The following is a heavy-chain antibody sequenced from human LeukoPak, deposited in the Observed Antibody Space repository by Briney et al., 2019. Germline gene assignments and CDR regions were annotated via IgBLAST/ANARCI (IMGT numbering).Heavy chain of an antibody. D-gene: IGHD2-15*01. CDR1: GFTFSSHS. Sequence: GGSLRLSCAASGFTFSSHSMNWVRQAPGKGLEWVSSISSSSSYIYYADSVKGRFTISRDNAKNSLYLQMNSLRAEDTAVYYCASGYCSGGSCPDYWGQGTLVTVSS. J-gene: IGHJ4*02. V-gene: IGHV3-21*01. CDR2: ISSSSSYI. CDR3: ASGYCSGGSCPDY.